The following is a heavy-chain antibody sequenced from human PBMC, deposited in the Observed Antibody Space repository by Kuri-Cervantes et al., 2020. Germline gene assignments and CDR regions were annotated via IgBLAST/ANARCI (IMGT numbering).Heavy chain of an antibody. CDR3: ARDPSNYGYYYYYMDV. Sequence: GGSLRLSCAASGFTFSSYWMTWVRQAPGKGLEWVANIKEDGSEKYYLDSVKGQFTISRDNAKNTLYLHMKSLRAEDTAVYYCARDPSNYGYYYYYMDVWGKGTTVTVSS. CDR2: IKEDGSEK. V-gene: IGHV3-7*01. J-gene: IGHJ6*03. D-gene: IGHD4-11*01. CDR1: GFTFSSYW.